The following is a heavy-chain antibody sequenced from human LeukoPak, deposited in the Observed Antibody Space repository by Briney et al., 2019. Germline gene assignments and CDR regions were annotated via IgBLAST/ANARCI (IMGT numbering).Heavy chain of an antibody. D-gene: IGHD7-27*01. CDR3: ARVNWARLDY. CDR1: GFSFSSYG. J-gene: IGHJ4*02. CDR2: ITGSGGTT. Sequence: GGSLRLSCAASGFSFSSYGMSWVRQAPGKGLEWISAITGSGGTTYYADSVEGRFTISRDNSKNTLYLQVNSLRAEDTAVYYCARVNWARLDYWGQGALVTVSS. V-gene: IGHV3-23*01.